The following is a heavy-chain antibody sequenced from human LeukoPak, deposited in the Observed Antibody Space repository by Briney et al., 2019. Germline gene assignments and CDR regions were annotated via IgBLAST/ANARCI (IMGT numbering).Heavy chain of an antibody. J-gene: IGHJ6*03. D-gene: IGHD6-13*01. V-gene: IGHV4-38-2*02. Sequence: ASETLSLTCAVSGYSISSGYYWGWIRQPPGKGLEWIRSIYHSGSTYYNPSLKSRVTISVDTSKNQFSLKLSSVTAADTAVYYCARDLGIAAAGKSYYYYMDVWGKGTTVTVSS. CDR3: ARDLGIAAAGKSYYYYMDV. CDR1: GYSISSGYY. CDR2: IYHSGST.